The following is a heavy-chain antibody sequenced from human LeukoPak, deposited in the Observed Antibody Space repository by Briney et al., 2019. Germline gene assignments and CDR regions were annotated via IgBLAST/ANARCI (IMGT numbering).Heavy chain of an antibody. CDR1: GFTVSSND. CDR2: IYANGDT. CDR3: AHGDYPLTY. D-gene: IGHD4-17*01. J-gene: IGHJ4*02. Sequence: GGSLRLSCAASGFTVSSNDRRWVRQAPGKGLEWVSVIYANGDTLYAASVRGRFTFSRDNSKNTFYLQMNSLRAEDTAIYYCAHGDYPLTYWGQGTLVTVSS. V-gene: IGHV3-66*01.